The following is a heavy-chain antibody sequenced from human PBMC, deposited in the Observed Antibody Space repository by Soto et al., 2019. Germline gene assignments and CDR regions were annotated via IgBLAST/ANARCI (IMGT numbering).Heavy chain of an antibody. CDR2: INPIGGST. CDR3: ARGLIYDSSGYYFDY. Sequence: ASVKVSCKASGYTFTSYYMHWVRQAPGQGLEWMGIINPIGGSTRYAQKFQGRVPMTRDTSTSTVYMELSSLRSEDTAVYYCARGLIYDSSGYYFDYWGQGTLVTVS. J-gene: IGHJ4*02. V-gene: IGHV1-46*01. CDR1: GYTFTSYY. D-gene: IGHD3-22*01.